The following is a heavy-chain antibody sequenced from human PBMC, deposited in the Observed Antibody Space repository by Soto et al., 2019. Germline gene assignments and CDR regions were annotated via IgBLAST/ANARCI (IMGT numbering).Heavy chain of an antibody. J-gene: IGHJ6*04. CDR2: ISSSSSYI. CDR3: ARDRYPQPPEPDGMDV. D-gene: IGHD1-20*01. CDR1: GFTFSSYS. V-gene: IGHV3-21*01. Sequence: EVQLVESGGGLVKPGGSLRLSCAASGFTFSSYSMNWVRQAPGKGLEWVSSISSSSSYIYYADSVKGRFTISRDNAKNSLYRKINSLRAEDTVVYYWARDRYPQPPEPDGMDVWGKGTTFTVSS.